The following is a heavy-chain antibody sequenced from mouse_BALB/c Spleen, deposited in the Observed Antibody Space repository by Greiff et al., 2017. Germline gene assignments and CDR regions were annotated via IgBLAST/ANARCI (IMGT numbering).Heavy chain of an antibody. CDR1: GYNFTNYW. V-gene: IGHV1-63*02. J-gene: IGHJ4*01. CDR3: ARVPFGNYAMDY. D-gene: IGHD1-1*02. Sequence: VQLQQSGAELVRPGTSVKISCKASGYNFTNYWLGWVKQRPGHGLEWIGDIYPGGGYTNYNEKFKGKATLTADTSSSTAYMQLSSLTSEDSAVYFCARVPFGNYAMDYWGQGTSVTVSS. CDR2: IYPGGGYT.